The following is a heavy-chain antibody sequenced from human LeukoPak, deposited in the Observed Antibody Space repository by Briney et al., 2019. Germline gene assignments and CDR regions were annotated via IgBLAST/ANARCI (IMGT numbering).Heavy chain of an antibody. V-gene: IGHV3-53*01. D-gene: IGHD5-12*01. J-gene: IGHJ4*02. CDR1: GVTVSSNY. Sequence: GGSLRLSCAASGVTVSSNYMSWVRQTPGKGLEWVSVIFSGGSTYYEDSVKGRFTISRDNSKNTLSLQMNSLRAEDSAIYYCARGHTGYIPTFWGQGTLVTVSS. CDR3: ARGHTGYIPTF. CDR2: IFSGGST.